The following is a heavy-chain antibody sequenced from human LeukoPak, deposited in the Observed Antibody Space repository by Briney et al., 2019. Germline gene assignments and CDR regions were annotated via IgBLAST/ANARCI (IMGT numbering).Heavy chain of an antibody. D-gene: IGHD2/OR15-2a*01. CDR3: ARWARGHSTNCQDY. Sequence: GESLKISCKVSGYSFTTYWIGWVRQMPGKGLEWMGIIYPGDSDARYSPSFQGQVTISVDKSINTAYLQWSSLKASDSAVYYCARWARGHSTNCQDYWGQGTLVTVSS. J-gene: IGHJ4*02. V-gene: IGHV5-51*01. CDR1: GYSFTTYW. CDR2: IYPGDSDA.